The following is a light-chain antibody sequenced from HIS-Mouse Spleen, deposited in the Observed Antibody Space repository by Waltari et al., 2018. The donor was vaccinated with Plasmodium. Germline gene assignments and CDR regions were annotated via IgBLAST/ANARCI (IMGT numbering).Light chain of an antibody. J-gene: IGLJ1*01. Sequence: QSALTPPPPVSGSPAQSVPISLHGPSSHFGSYYYVPWYQQHPGKAPKLMIYDVSKRPSGVPDRFSGSKSGNTASLTISGLQAEDEADYYCCSYAGSYTYVFGTGTKVTVL. CDR1: SSHFGSYYY. CDR3: CSYAGSYTYV. CDR2: DVS. V-gene: IGLV2-11*01.